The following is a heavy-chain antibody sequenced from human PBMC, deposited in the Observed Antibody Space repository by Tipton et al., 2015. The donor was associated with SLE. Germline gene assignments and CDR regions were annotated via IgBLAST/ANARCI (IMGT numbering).Heavy chain of an antibody. Sequence: LRLSCSVYGGSFSGYYWSWIRQPPGKGLEWIGEINHSGSTNYNPSLKSRVTISVDTSKNQFSLKLSSVTAADTAVYYCARKGNCSGGSCFDYWGQGTLVIVSS. J-gene: IGHJ4*02. CDR1: GGSFSGYY. V-gene: IGHV4-34*01. CDR3: ARKGNCSGGSCFDY. D-gene: IGHD2-15*01. CDR2: INHSGST.